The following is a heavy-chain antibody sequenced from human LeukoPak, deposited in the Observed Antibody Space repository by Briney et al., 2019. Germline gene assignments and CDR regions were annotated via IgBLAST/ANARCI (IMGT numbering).Heavy chain of an antibody. CDR3: ARKNEQGVTDF. J-gene: IGHJ4*02. V-gene: IGHV3-30*03. D-gene: IGHD1-1*01. CDR2: ISYHGSNI. CDR1: GFTFTCCG. Sequence: PGGSLRLSCAASGFTFTCCGMHWVRQAPGKGLEWLAVISYHGSNIYYADSVKGRFTISRDNSKNTAFLQMNSLRPEDTALYYCARKNEQGVTDFWGQGALVTVS.